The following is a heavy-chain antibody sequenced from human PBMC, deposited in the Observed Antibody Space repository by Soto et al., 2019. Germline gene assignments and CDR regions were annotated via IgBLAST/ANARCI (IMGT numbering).Heavy chain of an antibody. Sequence: ASVKVSCKASGGTFSSYAISWVRQAPGQGLEWMGGIIPIFGTANYAQKFQGRVTITADESTSTAYMELSSLRSEDTAVYYCASDYGGNVYAYWGQGTLVTVSS. D-gene: IGHD4-17*01. V-gene: IGHV1-69*13. CDR1: GGTFSSYA. CDR3: ASDYGGNVYAY. J-gene: IGHJ4*02. CDR2: IIPIFGTA.